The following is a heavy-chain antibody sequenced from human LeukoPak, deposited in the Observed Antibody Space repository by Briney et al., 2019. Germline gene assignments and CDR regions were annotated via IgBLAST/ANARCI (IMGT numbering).Heavy chain of an antibody. Sequence: PSETLSLTCTVSGGSISSSSYYWGWIRQPPGKGLEWIGSIYYSGSTYYNPSLKSRVTISVDTSKNQFSLKLSSVTAADTAVYYCARERDGSGSLYGMDVWGQGTTVTVSS. CDR1: GGSISSSSYY. J-gene: IGHJ6*02. CDR2: IYYSGST. CDR3: ARERDGSGSLYGMDV. D-gene: IGHD3-10*01. V-gene: IGHV4-39*07.